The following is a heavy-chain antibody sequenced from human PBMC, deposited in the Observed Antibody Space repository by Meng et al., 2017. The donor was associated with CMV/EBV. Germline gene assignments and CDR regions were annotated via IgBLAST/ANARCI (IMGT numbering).Heavy chain of an antibody. D-gene: IGHD3-16*01. CDR3: TRVAVILGLPLDY. Sequence: GESLKISCTASGFTFGDYAMSWVRQAPGKGLEWVGFIRSKAYGGTTEYAASVKGRFTTSRDDSKSIAYLQMNSLKTEDTALYYCTRVAVILGLPLDYWGQGTLVTVSS. V-gene: IGHV3-49*04. J-gene: IGHJ4*02. CDR1: GFTFGDYA. CDR2: IRSKAYGGTT.